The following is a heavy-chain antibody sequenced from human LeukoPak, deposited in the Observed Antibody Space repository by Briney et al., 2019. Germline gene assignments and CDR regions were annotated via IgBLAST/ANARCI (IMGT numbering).Heavy chain of an antibody. V-gene: IGHV3-11*04. D-gene: IGHD5-24*01. CDR1: GFTFSDYY. CDR2: ISSSGSTI. J-gene: IGHJ4*02. Sequence: SGGSLRLSCAASGFTFSDYYMSWIRQAPGKGLEWVSYISSSGSTIYYADSVKGRFTISRDNAQNSLYLQMNSLRAEDTAVYYCARDRKRWLLDYWGQGTLVTVSS. CDR3: ARDRKRWLLDY.